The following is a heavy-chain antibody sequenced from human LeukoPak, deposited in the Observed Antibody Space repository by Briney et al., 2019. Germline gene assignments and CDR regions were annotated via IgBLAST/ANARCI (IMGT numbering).Heavy chain of an antibody. D-gene: IGHD6-19*01. V-gene: IGHV1-2*06. CDR3: ARAASGWSDSLFDY. J-gene: IGHJ4*02. Sequence: EASVKVSCKASGYTFTGYYMHWVRQAPGQGLEWMGRINPNSGGTNYAQKFQGNVTMTRDTSISTAYMELSRLRSDDTAVYYCARAASGWSDSLFDYWGQGTLVTVSS. CDR1: GYTFTGYY. CDR2: INPNSGGT.